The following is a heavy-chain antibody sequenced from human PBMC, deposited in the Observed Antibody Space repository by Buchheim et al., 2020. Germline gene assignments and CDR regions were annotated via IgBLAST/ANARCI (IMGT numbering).Heavy chain of an antibody. D-gene: IGHD6-19*01. CDR1: GFTLDSYA. Sequence: AQLLESGGGLVQPGGSLRLSCAASGFTLDSYAMMWVRQAPGMGREWVAAIPTGWSATYYAGSVQGRFTISRDSSRNTLYLQINDLRPEDTALYYCASANVGSRSGWANWFDPWGQGT. CDR3: ASANVGSRSGWANWFDP. V-gene: IGHV3-23*01. J-gene: IGHJ5*02. CDR2: IPTGWSAT.